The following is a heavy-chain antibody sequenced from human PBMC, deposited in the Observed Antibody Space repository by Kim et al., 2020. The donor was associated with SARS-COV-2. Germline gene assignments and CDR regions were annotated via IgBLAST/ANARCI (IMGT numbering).Heavy chain of an antibody. CDR2: IKQDGSEK. CDR1: GFTFSSYW. D-gene: IGHD3-10*01. CDR3: ARVGFKYGSGSYYNPVFVDY. J-gene: IGHJ4*02. V-gene: IGHV3-7*03. Sequence: GGSLRLSCAASGFTFSSYWMSWVRQAPGKGLEWVANIKQDGSEKYYVDSVKGRFTISRDNAKNSLYLQMNSLRAEDTAVYYCARVGFKYGSGSYYNPVFVDYWGQGTLVTVSS.